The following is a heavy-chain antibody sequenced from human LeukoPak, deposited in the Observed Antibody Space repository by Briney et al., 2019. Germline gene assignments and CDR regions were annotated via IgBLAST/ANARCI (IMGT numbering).Heavy chain of an antibody. CDR3: ATRGDLSWFGALRH. CDR1: ELSFSNYL. Sequence: PGGSLRLSRVVSELSFSNYLMDWVRQAPGKGGEWVAFIKQDGSETPYADSLRSRFTISRDNARNSLFLQMNSLRAEDTAVYYCATRGDLSWFGALRHWGQGTLVTVSS. D-gene: IGHD3-16*02. V-gene: IGHV3-7*01. J-gene: IGHJ4*02. CDR2: IKQDGSET.